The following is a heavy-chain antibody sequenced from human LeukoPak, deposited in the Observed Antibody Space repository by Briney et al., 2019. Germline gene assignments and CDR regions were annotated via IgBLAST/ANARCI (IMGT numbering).Heavy chain of an antibody. D-gene: IGHD6-13*01. CDR1: GGSISSYY. CDR2: IYYSGST. CDR3: ARLSGSWEFDY. V-gene: IGHV4-39*01. Sequence: PSETLSLTCTVSGGSISSYYWGWIRQPPGKGLEWIGSIYYSGSTYYNPSLKSRVTISVDTSKNQFSLKLSSVTAADTAVYYCARLSGSWEFDYWGQGTLVTVSS. J-gene: IGHJ4*02.